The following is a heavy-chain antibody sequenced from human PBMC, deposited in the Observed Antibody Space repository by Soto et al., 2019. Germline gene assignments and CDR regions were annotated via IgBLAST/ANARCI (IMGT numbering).Heavy chain of an antibody. V-gene: IGHV3-23*01. D-gene: IGHD1-1*01. CDR2: ISGSGGST. Sequence: EVQLLESGGGLVQPGGYLRLSCAASGFTFSSYAMSWVRQAPGKGLEWVSAISGSGGSTYYADSVKGRFTISRDNSKNTLYLQMNSLRAEDTAVYYCASGARATSTQLDFDYWGQGTLVTVSS. J-gene: IGHJ4*02. CDR3: ASGARATSTQLDFDY. CDR1: GFTFSSYA.